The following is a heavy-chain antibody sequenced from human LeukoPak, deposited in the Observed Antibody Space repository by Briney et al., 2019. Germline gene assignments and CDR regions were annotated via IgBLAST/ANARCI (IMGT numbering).Heavy chain of an antibody. CDR1: GDTYIDYF. J-gene: IGHJ4*02. CDR3: GGDRRILVGDTQAGDFFDD. D-gene: IGHD1-26*01. CDR2: INPNSGGK. Sequence: ASVKDTCKACGDTYIDYFLHWVRQPPAQEREWMGWINPNSGGKQSAQKFRERLITTRDTYVSTAYMAVTSLRGDDTALYYCGGDRRILVGDTQAGDFFDDWGQGALVTVSS. V-gene: IGHV1-2*02.